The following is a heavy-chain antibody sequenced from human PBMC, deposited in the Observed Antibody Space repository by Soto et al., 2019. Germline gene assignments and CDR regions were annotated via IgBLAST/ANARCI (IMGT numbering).Heavy chain of an antibody. Sequence: QVQLVQSGAEVKKPGASVKVSCKPSGYTFTSYDISWVRQAPGQGLEWMGWISACNTNTNYAQKFQGRATMTTDTLTSSAYMELRSTRSADTAVCSWARDTPPTDYWGQGTLVTVSS. CDR1: GYTFTSYD. J-gene: IGHJ4*02. V-gene: IGHV1-18*01. CDR2: ISACNTNT. CDR3: ARDTPPTDY.